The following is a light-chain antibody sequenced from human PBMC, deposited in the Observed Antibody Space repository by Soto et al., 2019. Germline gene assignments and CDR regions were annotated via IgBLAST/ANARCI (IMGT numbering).Light chain of an antibody. J-gene: IGKJ1*01. V-gene: IGKV3-20*01. CDR3: QQYGSSPWT. Sequence: EIVVTQSPATLSVSPGGRATLSCRASQTISGTLAWYQQKPGQAPRLLIYAASSRATGIPDRFSGSGSGTDFTLTISRLEPEDFAVYYCQQYGSSPWTFGQGTKVDIK. CDR1: QTISGT. CDR2: AAS.